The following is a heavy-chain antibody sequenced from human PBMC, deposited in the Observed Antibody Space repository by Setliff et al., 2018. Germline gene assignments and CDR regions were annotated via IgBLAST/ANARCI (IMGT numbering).Heavy chain of an antibody. D-gene: IGHD6-6*01. CDR3: ARGSGTYASSSRVFHY. J-gene: IGHJ4*02. Sequence: ASVKVSCKTSGYTITNFALNWVRQAPGQGPEWMGWINTNSGNPTYAQGFTGRFVFSLDTSVSTAYLQISSLKAEDTAIYYCARGSGTYASSSRVFHYWGQGQWSPSPQ. CDR2: INTNSGNP. CDR1: GYTITNFA. V-gene: IGHV7-4-1*02.